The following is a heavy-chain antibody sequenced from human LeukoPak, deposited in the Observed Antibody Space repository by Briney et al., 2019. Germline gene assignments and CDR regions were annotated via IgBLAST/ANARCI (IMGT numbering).Heavy chain of an antibody. CDR3: ARGGRTTVVTPTGNWFDP. D-gene: IGHD4-23*01. CDR2: ISAYNGNT. V-gene: IGHV1-18*01. CDR1: GGTFSSYA. Sequence: ASVKVSCKASGGTFSSYAISWVRQAPGQGLEWMGWISAYNGNTNYAQKLQGRVTMTTDTSTSTAYMELRSLRSDDTAVYYCARGGRTTVVTPTGNWFDPWGQGTLVTVSS. J-gene: IGHJ5*02.